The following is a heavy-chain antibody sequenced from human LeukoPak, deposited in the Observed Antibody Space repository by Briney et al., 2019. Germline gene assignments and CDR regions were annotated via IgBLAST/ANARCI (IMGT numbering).Heavy chain of an antibody. CDR3: ARDTYDILTGYSISPFDY. CDR1: GFTFSRFA. CDR2: VSYDGSKK. J-gene: IGHJ4*02. D-gene: IGHD3-9*01. Sequence: GGSLRLSCAASGFTFSRFAIHWVRQAPGKGLEWVAVVSYDGSKKYYGDSVKGRFTISRDNSKNTLYLQMNSLRAEDTAVYYCARDTYDILTGYSISPFDYWGQGTLVTVSS. V-gene: IGHV3-30*04.